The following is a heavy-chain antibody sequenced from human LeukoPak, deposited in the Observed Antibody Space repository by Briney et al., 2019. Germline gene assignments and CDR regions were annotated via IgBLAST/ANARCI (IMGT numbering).Heavy chain of an antibody. V-gene: IGHV3-74*01. Sequence: GGSLRLSCAASGFTFSSYWMHWVRQAPGKGPVWVSRLNGDGTSTSYADSVKGRFTISRDNTKNTLYLQMNSLRVEDTAVYYCARTQLLPDDVLDIWGQGTMVTVSS. CDR3: ARTQLLPDDVLDI. D-gene: IGHD2-21*01. J-gene: IGHJ3*02. CDR1: GFTFSSYW. CDR2: LNGDGTST.